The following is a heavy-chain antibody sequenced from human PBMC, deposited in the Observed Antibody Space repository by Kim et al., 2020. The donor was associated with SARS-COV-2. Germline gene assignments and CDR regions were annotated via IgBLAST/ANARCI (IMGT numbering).Heavy chain of an antibody. Sequence: SETLSLTCTVSGGSITNYYWSWIRQPPGKGLEWIGYIRYSGSTNYNPSLKSRVTISVDTSKNQFSLKLSSVTAADTALYYCARHEGSGWYYFDYWGQGTL. CDR2: IRYSGST. CDR3: ARHEGSGWYYFDY. D-gene: IGHD6-19*01. CDR1: GGSITNYY. J-gene: IGHJ4*02. V-gene: IGHV4-59*08.